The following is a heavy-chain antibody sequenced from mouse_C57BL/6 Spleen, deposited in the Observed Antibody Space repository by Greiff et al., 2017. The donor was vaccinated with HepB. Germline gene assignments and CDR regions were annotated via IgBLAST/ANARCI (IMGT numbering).Heavy chain of an antibody. Sequence: EVKVVESGGGLVQPGGSLSLSCAASGFTFTDYYMSWVRQPPGKALEWLGFIRNKANGYTTEYSASVKGRFTISRDNSQSILYLQMNALRAEDSATYYCARFIQLGGYFDYWGQGTTLTVSS. J-gene: IGHJ2*01. CDR1: GFTFTDYY. D-gene: IGHD4-1*02. CDR3: ARFIQLGGYFDY. V-gene: IGHV7-3*01. CDR2: IRNKANGYTT.